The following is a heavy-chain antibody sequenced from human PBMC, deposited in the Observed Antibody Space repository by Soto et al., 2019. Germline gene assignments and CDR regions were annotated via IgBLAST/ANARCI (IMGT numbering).Heavy chain of an antibody. CDR2: INAGNGNT. Sequence: QVQLVQSGAEVKKPGASVKVSCKASGYTFTSYAMHWVRQAPGQRLEWMGWINAGNGNTKYSQKFQGRVTITRDTSPSTAHMELSSLRSEDTAVYYCARGGSLYWYFDLWGRGTLVTVSS. V-gene: IGHV1-3*01. D-gene: IGHD1-26*01. CDR3: ARGGSLYWYFDL. J-gene: IGHJ2*01. CDR1: GYTFTSYA.